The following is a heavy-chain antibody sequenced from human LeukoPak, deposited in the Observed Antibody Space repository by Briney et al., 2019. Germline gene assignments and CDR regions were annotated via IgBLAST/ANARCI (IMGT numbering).Heavy chain of an antibody. V-gene: IGHV1-69*06. Sequence: ASVKVSCKASGDFFSTYTITWVRQAPGQGFEWMGGIIPLFRTANYAQKFKGRVTITADKSTNTAYMELRSLRSEDTAVYYCARVGGLEYSYDYYFDYWGQGTPVTVSP. CDR3: ARVGGLEYSYDYYFDY. D-gene: IGHD5-18*01. J-gene: IGHJ4*02. CDR1: GDFFSTYT. CDR2: IIPLFRTA.